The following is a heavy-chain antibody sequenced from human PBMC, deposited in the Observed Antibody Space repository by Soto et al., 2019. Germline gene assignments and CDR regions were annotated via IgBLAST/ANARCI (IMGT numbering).Heavy chain of an antibody. D-gene: IGHD2-15*01. V-gene: IGHV4-30-4*01. CDR2: IYYTGST. Sequence: PSETPSLTCTVSGGSISSGDSYWSWIRQPPGKGLEWIGYIYYTGSTYYNPSLESRVTISVDTSKNQFSLKLNSMTAADTAVYYCAREGAARDTYLSGIDVCGQGTTVAV. J-gene: IGHJ3*01. CDR1: GGSISSGDSY. CDR3: AREGAARDTYLSGIDV.